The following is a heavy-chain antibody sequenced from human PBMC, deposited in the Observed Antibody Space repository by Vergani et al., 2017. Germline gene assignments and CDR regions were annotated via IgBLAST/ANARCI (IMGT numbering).Heavy chain of an antibody. CDR2: INPSGGST. V-gene: IGHV1-46*03. CDR1: GYTFTNYY. J-gene: IGHJ4*02. CDR3: SRPHGDILPPDPRRLDY. Sequence: QVLLVQSGAEVKKPGASVRVSCKTSGYTFTNYYIHWVRQAPGQGLEWMGIINPSGGSTTYGQQFQGRLTMTRDTSTSTVYMDLSNLRSEDTAVYYCSRPHGDILPPDPRRLDYWGQGTLVTVSS.